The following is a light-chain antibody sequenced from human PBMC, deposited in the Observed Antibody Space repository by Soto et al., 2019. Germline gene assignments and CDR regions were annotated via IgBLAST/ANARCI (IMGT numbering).Light chain of an antibody. V-gene: IGKV3-11*01. CDR2: DAF. CDR3: QQYGSSPT. CDR1: QSVSNY. J-gene: IGKJ5*01. Sequence: EIVLTQSPATLSLSPGERATLSCRASQSVSNYLAWYQEKPGQAPRLLIYDAFNRATGIPARFSGSGSGTDFTLTISSLEPEDFAVYYCQQYGSSPTFGQGTRLEIK.